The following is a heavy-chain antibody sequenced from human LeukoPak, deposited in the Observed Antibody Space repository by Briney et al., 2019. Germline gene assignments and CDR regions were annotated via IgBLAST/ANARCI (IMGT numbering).Heavy chain of an antibody. V-gene: IGHV1-2*06. CDR3: ARDPDSSGWLLYYFDY. D-gene: IGHD6-19*01. J-gene: IGHJ4*02. CDR2: INPNSGGT. CDR1: GYTFTGYY. Sequence: ASVKVSCTASGYTFTGYYMHWVRQAPGQGLEWMGRINPNSGGTNYAQKFQGRVTMTRDTSISTAYMELSRLRSDDTAVYYCARDPDSSGWLLYYFDYWGQGTLVTVSS.